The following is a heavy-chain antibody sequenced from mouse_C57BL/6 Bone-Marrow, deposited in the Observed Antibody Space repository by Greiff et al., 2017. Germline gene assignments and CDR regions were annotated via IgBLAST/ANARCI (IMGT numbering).Heavy chain of an antibody. J-gene: IGHJ2*01. D-gene: IGHD3-2*02. CDR3: ARGDSSVRYYFDY. Sequence: VKVVESGAELVKPGASVKISCKASGYAFSSYWMNWVKQRPGKGLEWIGQIYPGDGDTNYNGKFKGKATLTADKSSSTAYMQLSSLTSEDSAVYFCARGDSSVRYYFDYWGQGTTLTVSS. CDR2: IYPGDGDT. CDR1: GYAFSSYW. V-gene: IGHV1-80*01.